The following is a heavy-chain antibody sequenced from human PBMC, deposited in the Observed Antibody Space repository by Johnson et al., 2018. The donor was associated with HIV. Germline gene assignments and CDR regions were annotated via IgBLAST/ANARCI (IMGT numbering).Heavy chain of an antibody. CDR1: GFTFSSYG. J-gene: IGHJ3*02. Sequence: QVQLVESGGGVVQPGGSLRLSCAASGFTFSSYGMHWVRQAPGKGLEWVAFIRYDGSNKYYADSVKGRFTISRDNSKNTLYLQMNSLRAEDTALYYCARDRDFESARHAFDIWGQGTMVTVSS. V-gene: IGHV3-30*02. CDR3: ARDRDFESARHAFDI. CDR2: IRYDGSNK.